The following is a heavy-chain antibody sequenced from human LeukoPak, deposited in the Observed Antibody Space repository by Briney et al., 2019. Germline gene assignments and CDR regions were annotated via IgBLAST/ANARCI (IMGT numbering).Heavy chain of an antibody. D-gene: IGHD2-21*02. J-gene: IGHJ4*02. CDR3: ARERIVVVTAILEAYYFDY. CDR2: IYYSGST. Sequence: SETLSLTCTVSGGSISSGGYYWSWIRQHPGKGLEWIGYIYYSGSTYYNPSLKSRATISVDTSKNQFSLKLSSVTAADTAVYYCARERIVVVTAILEAYYFDYWGQGTLVTVSS. CDR1: GGSISSGGYY. V-gene: IGHV4-31*03.